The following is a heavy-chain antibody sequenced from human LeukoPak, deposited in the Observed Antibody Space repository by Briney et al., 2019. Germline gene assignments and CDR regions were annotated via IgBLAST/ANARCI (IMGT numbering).Heavy chain of an antibody. CDR1: GFTFSSFA. CDR3: AKGSGVWDYDAFDI. J-gene: IGHJ3*02. CDR2: ISGSGDNT. Sequence: QSGGSLRLSCAASGFTFSSFAMSWVRQAPGKGLEWVSGISGSGDNTYYADSVKGRFTISRDNSKDTVYLQMITLRAEDTAVYYCAKGSGVWDYDAFDIWGQGTMITVSS. V-gene: IGHV3-23*01. D-gene: IGHD1-26*01.